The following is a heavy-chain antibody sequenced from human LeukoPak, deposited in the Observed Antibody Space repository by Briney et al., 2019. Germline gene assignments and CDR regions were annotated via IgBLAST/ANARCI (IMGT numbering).Heavy chain of an antibody. CDR2: INPSGGST. V-gene: IGHV1-46*01. CDR1: GYIFTNYY. CDR3: ARGDTSGYYYFDY. Sequence: ASVKVSCKASGYIFTNYYMHWVRQAPGQGLEWMGVINPSGGSTSYAQKCQGRVTMTRDTSTSTVYMELSSLRSEDTAVFYCARGDTSGYYYFDYWGQGTLVTVSS. D-gene: IGHD3-22*01. J-gene: IGHJ4*02.